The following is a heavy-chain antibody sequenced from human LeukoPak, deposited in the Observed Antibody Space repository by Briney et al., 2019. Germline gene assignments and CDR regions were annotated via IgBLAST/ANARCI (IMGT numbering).Heavy chain of an antibody. CDR1: GGSISTNY. Sequence: SETLSLTCTVFGGSISTNYWSWIRQPPGKGLEWIGYIYYSGRTNYNPSLKSRVTISIDTSKNQFSLKLSSVTAADTAVYYCARHVNPPTVGYPFDYWGQGTLVTVSS. V-gene: IGHV4-59*08. CDR2: IYYSGRT. CDR3: ARHVNPPTVGYPFDY. J-gene: IGHJ4*02. D-gene: IGHD1-1*01.